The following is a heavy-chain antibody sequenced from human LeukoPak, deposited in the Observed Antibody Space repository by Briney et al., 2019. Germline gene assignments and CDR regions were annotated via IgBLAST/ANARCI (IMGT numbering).Heavy chain of an antibody. CDR3: ARGQDTAKQGY. J-gene: IGHJ4*02. CDR1: GGSISSSY. CDR2: IYYSGST. V-gene: IGHV4-59*12. Sequence: SETLSLTCTVSGGSISSSYWSWIRQPPGKGLEWIGYIYYSGSTNYNPSLKSRVTISVDTSKNQFSLKLNSVTAADTAVYYCARGQDTAKQGYWGQGTLVTVSS. D-gene: IGHD5-18*01.